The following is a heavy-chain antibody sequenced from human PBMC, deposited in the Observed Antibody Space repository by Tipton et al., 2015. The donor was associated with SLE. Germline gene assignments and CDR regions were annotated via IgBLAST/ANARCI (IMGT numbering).Heavy chain of an antibody. CDR2: LSYSGST. V-gene: IGHV4-39*07. CDR1: GGSISSDSYF. Sequence: TLSLTCNVSGGSISSDSYFWGWIRQPPGKGLEWIGSLSYSGSTHYNPSLKSRVTISVDTSKNEFSLELTSVTAADTAVYYCARVGDGYYYGMDVWGQGTTVTVSS. CDR3: ARVGDGYYYGMDV. J-gene: IGHJ6*02.